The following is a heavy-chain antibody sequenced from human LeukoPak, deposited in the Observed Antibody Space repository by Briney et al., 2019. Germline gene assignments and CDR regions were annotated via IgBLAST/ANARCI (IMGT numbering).Heavy chain of an antibody. CDR3: AREWAGWRSKFYYYYGMDV. CDR1: GGSTSSGGYY. J-gene: IGHJ6*02. D-gene: IGHD3-3*01. Sequence: PSETLSLTCTVSGGSTSSGGYYWSWIRQHPGKGLEWIGYIYYSGSTYYNPSLKSRVTISVDTSKNQFSLKLSSVTAADTAVYYCAREWAGWRSKFYYYYGMDVWGQGTTVTVSS. CDR2: IYYSGST. V-gene: IGHV4-31*03.